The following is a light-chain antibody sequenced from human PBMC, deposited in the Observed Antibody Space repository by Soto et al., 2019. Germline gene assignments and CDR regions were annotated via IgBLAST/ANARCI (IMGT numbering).Light chain of an antibody. CDR2: DAS. Sequence: DVQMTQSPSTLSASVGYRVTITFRASQSISDLLAWFPLKPGKAPKLLIYDASSLESGVPSRFSGSGSGTEFTLTISSLQPDDFATYYCQQYNNYSTFGQGTKVDI. J-gene: IGKJ1*01. CDR3: QQYNNYST. CDR1: QSISDL. V-gene: IGKV1-5*01.